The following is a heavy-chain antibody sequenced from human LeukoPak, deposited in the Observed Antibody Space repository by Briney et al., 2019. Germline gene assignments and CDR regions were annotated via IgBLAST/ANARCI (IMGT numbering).Heavy chain of an antibody. CDR1: GGSLSSSDYH. Sequence: SETLSLTCTVSGGSLSSSDYHWGWIRQPPGKGLEWIGSMYYGGSTYYNPSLKSRVTISVDTSKNQFSLKLSSVTAADTAVYFCARERGSITMIVDTSWGQGTLVTVSS. CDR3: ARERGSITMIVDTS. D-gene: IGHD3-22*01. J-gene: IGHJ4*02. V-gene: IGHV4-39*07. CDR2: MYYGGST.